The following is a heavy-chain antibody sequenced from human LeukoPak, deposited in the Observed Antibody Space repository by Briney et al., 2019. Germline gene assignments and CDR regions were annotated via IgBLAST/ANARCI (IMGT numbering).Heavy chain of an antibody. J-gene: IGHJ6*02. D-gene: IGHD2-21*02. Sequence: LSGGSLRLSCAASGFTFSSYGMHWVRQAPGKGLEWVAVIWYDGSNKYYADSVKGRFTISRDNSKNTLYLQMNSLRAEDTAVYYCARDFSEHIVVVTAIPASGMDVWGQGTTVTVSS. CDR1: GFTFSSYG. CDR2: IWYDGSNK. CDR3: ARDFSEHIVVVTAIPASGMDV. V-gene: IGHV3-33*01.